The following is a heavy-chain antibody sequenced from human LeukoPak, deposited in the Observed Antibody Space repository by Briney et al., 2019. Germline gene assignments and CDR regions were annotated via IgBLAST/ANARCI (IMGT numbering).Heavy chain of an antibody. CDR2: ISGSGGST. CDR1: GFTFSSYA. J-gene: IGHJ4*02. Sequence: PGGSLRLSCAASGFTFSSYAMSWVRQAPGKGLEWVSAISGSGGSTYYADSVKGRFTISRDNSKNTLYLQMNSLRAEDTAVYYCAKGSQYSGSRAIYPRLDYWGQGTLVTVSS. D-gene: IGHD1-26*01. V-gene: IGHV3-23*01. CDR3: AKGSQYSGSRAIYPRLDY.